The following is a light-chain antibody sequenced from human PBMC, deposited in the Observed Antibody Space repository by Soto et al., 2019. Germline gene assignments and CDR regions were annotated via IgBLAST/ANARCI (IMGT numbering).Light chain of an antibody. J-gene: IGKJ5*01. V-gene: IGKV1-5*03. CDR1: QSISSW. CDR3: QQYGSSLT. Sequence: DIQMTQSPSTLSASLGDRVTITCRASQSISSWLAWFQQKPGKAPKLLIHKASSLETGVPSRFSGSGSGTDFTLTISRLEPEDFAVYYCQQYGSSLTFGQGTRLEI. CDR2: KAS.